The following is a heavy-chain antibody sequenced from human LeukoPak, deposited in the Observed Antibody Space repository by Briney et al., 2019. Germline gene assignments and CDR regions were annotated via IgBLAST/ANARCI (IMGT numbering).Heavy chain of an antibody. J-gene: IGHJ3*02. Sequence: SETLSLTCTVSGGSISGYFWNWIRQPPGKGLEWIGYIYYSGSTNYNPSLKSRVTISVDTSKNQFSLKLSSVTAADTAVYYCAREVSPDAFDIWGQGTMVTVSS. CDR1: GGSISGYF. V-gene: IGHV4-59*01. CDR3: AREVSPDAFDI. CDR2: IYYSGST.